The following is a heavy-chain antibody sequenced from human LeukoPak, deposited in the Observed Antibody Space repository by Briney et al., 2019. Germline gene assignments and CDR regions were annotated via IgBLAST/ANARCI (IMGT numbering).Heavy chain of an antibody. CDR1: GGSISSYY. CDR3: ARVFAYYDFWSGYSGFDY. Sequence: SETLSLTCTVSGGSISSYYWSWIRQPAGKGLEWIGRIYTSGSTNYNPSLKSRVTMSVDTSKNQFSLKLSSVTAADTAVYYCARVFAYYDFWSGYSGFDYWGQGTLVTVSS. CDR2: IYTSGST. J-gene: IGHJ4*02. D-gene: IGHD3-3*01. V-gene: IGHV4-4*07.